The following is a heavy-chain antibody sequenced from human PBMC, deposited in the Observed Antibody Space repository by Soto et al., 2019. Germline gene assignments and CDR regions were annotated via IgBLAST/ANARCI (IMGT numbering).Heavy chain of an antibody. V-gene: IGHV3-23*01. CDR1: GFTFSSYA. J-gene: IGHJ4*02. CDR3: AKDRQGIVVVITHLIDY. D-gene: IGHD3-22*01. Sequence: GGSLRLSCAASGFTFSSYAMSWVRQAPGKGLEWVSAISGSGGSTYYADSVKGRFTISRDNSKNTLYLQMNSLRAEDTAVYYCAKDRQGIVVVITHLIDYWGQGTLVTVSS. CDR2: ISGSGGST.